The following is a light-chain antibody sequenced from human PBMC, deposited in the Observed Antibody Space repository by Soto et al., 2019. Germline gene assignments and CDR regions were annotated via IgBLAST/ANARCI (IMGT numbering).Light chain of an antibody. Sequence: EIVLTQSPSTLSLSPGERATLSCRASQSVSSYLAWYQQKPGQAPRLLIYAASNRASVIPARFSASGSGTNFPLTTISLELEVFALFSCHRSSNSPLTFGGGTKVDIK. CDR3: HRSSNSPLT. J-gene: IGKJ4*02. CDR1: QSVSSY. CDR2: AAS. V-gene: IGKV3-11*01.